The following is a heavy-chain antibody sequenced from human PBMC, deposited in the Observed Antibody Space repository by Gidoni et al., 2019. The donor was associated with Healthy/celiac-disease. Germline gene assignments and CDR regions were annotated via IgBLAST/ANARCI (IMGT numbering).Heavy chain of an antibody. V-gene: IGHV4-34*01. CDR3: ARADIVVVPAAKGAFDI. CDR1: GGSFSGYY. CDR2: INHSGST. J-gene: IGHJ3*02. D-gene: IGHD2-2*01. Sequence: QVPLQQWGSGLLKPSETLSLTCAFYGGSFSGYYWSWIRQPPGKGLEWIGEINHSGSTNYNPSLKSRVTISVDTSKNQFSLKLSSVTAADTAVYYCARADIVVVPAAKGAFDIWGQGTMVTVSS.